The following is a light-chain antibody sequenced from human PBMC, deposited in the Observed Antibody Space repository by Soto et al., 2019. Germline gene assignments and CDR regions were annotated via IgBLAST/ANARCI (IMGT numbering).Light chain of an antibody. J-gene: IGKJ4*01. CDR3: HQYGSSQLT. CDR1: QSVSSSY. CDR2: GAS. Sequence: EIVLTQSPGTLSLSPGERATLSCRAGQSVSSSYLAWYQQKPGQAPRLLIYGASSRATGIPDRFSGSGSGTDFTLTISRLEPEDFAVYYCHQYGSSQLTFGGGTKVEIK. V-gene: IGKV3-20*01.